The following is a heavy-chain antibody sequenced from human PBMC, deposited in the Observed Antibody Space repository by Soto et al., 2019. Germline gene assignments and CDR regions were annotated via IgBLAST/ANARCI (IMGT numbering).Heavy chain of an antibody. CDR3: ARHPRDDYNYGGSGIFDY. CDR2: MYYSGSS. J-gene: IGHJ4*02. Sequence: QLQLQESGPGLVKPSETLSLTCSVSGGSISSRTFWWAWIRQPPGQGLEWIGDMYYSGSSYSSPSLKRRVTLFVDTSKNQLSLKLDSVTAADTAVYYCARHPRDDYNYGGSGIFDYWGQGTLVTVSS. D-gene: IGHD4-4*01. V-gene: IGHV4-39*01. CDR1: GGSISSRTFW.